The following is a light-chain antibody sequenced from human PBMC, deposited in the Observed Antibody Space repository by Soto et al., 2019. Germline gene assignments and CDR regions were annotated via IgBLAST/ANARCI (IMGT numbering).Light chain of an antibody. CDR3: TSYVGSNIWV. CDR1: SSDVGAYKY. V-gene: IGLV2-8*01. Sequence: QSALTQPPSASGSPGQSVTISCTGTSSDVGAYKYVSWYQQYPGKAPKLMIYEVSTRPSGVPDRFSVSKSGNTASLTVSGLKAEDEADYYCTSYVGSNIWVFGGGTKLTVL. CDR2: EVS. J-gene: IGLJ3*02.